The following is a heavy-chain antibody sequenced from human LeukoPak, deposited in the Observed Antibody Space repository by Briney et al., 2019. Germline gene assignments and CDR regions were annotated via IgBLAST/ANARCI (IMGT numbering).Heavy chain of an antibody. CDR2: INRSGTT. D-gene: IGHD1-1*01. Sequence: SETLSLTCAVYGGSFSGYYWSWIRQTPGKGLEWIGEINRSGTTNYNPPLKSRVAISVDTSKNQFSLKLRSVTAADTAVFYCARGRFGNPLQLQPRRPFDLWGQGTMVTISS. CDR1: GGSFSGYY. CDR3: ARGRFGNPLQLQPRRPFDL. J-gene: IGHJ3*01. V-gene: IGHV4-34*01.